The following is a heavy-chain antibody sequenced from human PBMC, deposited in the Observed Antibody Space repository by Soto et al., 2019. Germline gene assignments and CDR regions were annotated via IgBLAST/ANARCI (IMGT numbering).Heavy chain of an antibody. CDR1: GFTFSSYG. CDR2: ISYDGSNK. Sequence: QVPLVESGGGVVQPGRSLRLSCAASGFTFSSYGMHWVRQAPGKGLEWVAVISYDGSNKYYADSVKGRFTISRDNSKNTLYLQMNSLRAEDTAVYYCAKWGMDVWGQGTTVTVSS. CDR3: AKWGMDV. V-gene: IGHV3-30*18. J-gene: IGHJ6*02.